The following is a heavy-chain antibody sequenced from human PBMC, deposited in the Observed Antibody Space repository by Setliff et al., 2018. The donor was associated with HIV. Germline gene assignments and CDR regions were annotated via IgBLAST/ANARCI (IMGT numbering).Heavy chain of an antibody. CDR3: ARSEGIAWFDP. CDR2: IYYSGNT. J-gene: IGHJ5*02. V-gene: IGHV4-61*08. CDR1: GDSISSGDYY. D-gene: IGHD3-3*01. Sequence: PSETLSLTCTVSGDSISSGDYYWSWIRQPPGKGLEWIGYIYYSGNTYYNPSLKSRVTISVDTSKNQFSLKLSSVTAADTAVYYCARSEGIAWFDPWGQGTLVTVSS.